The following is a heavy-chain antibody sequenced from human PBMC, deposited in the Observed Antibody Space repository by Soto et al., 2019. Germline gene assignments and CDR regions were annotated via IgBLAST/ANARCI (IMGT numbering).Heavy chain of an antibody. CDR1: GGSISSYY. V-gene: IGHV4-59*08. Sequence: QVQLQESGPGLVKPSETLSLTCTVSGGSISSYYWSWIRQPPGKGLEWIGYIYYSGSTNYNPSLKGRVTVSVDTSKNQFSLKLSSVTAADTAVYYCARRTGYYYGMDVWGQGTTVTVSS. CDR2: IYYSGST. CDR3: ARRTGYYYGMDV. D-gene: IGHD3-10*01. J-gene: IGHJ6*02.